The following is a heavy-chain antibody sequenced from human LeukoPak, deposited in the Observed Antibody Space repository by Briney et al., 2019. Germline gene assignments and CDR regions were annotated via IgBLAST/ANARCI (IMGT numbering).Heavy chain of an antibody. V-gene: IGHV4-39*01. CDR2: IYYSGST. Sequence: SETLSLTCTVSGGSISSSSYYWGWIRQPPGKGLEWIGSIYYSGSTYYNPSLKSRVTISVDTSKNQFSLKLSSVTAADTAVYYCARAGSDSSHLDYWGQGTLVTVSS. J-gene: IGHJ4*02. CDR3: ARAGSDSSHLDY. CDR1: GGSISSSSYY. D-gene: IGHD3-22*01.